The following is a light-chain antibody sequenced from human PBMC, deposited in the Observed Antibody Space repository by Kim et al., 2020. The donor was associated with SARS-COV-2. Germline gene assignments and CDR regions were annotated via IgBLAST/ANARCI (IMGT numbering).Light chain of an antibody. V-gene: IGLV3-19*01. Sequence: SSELTQDPAVSVALGQTVRITCQGDSLRSYYASWYQQKPGQAPLLVIYGKNNRPSGIPDRFSGSSSGNTACLTITGARAEDEAGYYCNSRDSSGNQRVFG. CDR3: NSRDSSGNQRV. J-gene: IGLJ3*02. CDR2: GKN. CDR1: SLRSYY.